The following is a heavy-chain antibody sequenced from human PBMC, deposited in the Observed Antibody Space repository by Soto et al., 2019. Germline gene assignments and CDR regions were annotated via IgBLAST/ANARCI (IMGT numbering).Heavy chain of an antibody. D-gene: IGHD2-2*01. V-gene: IGHV4-31*01. CDR1: GGTISRDNYY. CDR2: IYSSGTT. CDR3: ARYCCSSSCYRKGMDV. Sequence: SETVSLTCSVSGGTISRDNYYWTWIRQRPGPGLEWIGNIYSSGTTYYNPSLGSQFTLSVDTSKNQFSLKVTYVTAADTAVYYCARYCCSSSCYRKGMDVPGPVTAAPVS. J-gene: IGHJ6*02.